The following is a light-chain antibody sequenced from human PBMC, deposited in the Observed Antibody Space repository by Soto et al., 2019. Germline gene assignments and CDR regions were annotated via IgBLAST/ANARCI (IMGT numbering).Light chain of an antibody. V-gene: IGKV3-11*01. J-gene: IGKJ5*01. Sequence: EIVLTRAPATLSLSPGERATLSCRASQSVSSYLAWYQQKPGQAPRLLIYDASNRATGTPARFSGGGSGTDFTLTISSLEPEDFAVYYCQQRSNWPITFGQGTRLEI. CDR1: QSVSSY. CDR3: QQRSNWPIT. CDR2: DAS.